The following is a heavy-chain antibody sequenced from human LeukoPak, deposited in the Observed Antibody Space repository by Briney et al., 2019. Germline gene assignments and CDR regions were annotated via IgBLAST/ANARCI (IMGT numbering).Heavy chain of an antibody. V-gene: IGHV4-39*01. Sequence: SETLSLTCTVSGGSINTNGHYWGWIRQSPGKGLEWIVSISYSGTTYYNPSLRSRVTISADTSKSQFSLKLSSVTAADTAIYFCARHFDFWGQGTTVTVSS. CDR3: ARHFDF. CDR1: GGSINTNGHY. CDR2: ISYSGTT. J-gene: IGHJ6*02.